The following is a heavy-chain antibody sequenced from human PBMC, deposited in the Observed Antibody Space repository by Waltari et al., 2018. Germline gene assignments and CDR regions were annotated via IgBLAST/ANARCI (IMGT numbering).Heavy chain of an antibody. V-gene: IGHV4-38-2*01. J-gene: IGHJ4*02. Sequence: QVQLQESGPGLVKPSETLSLTCAVSGYSISSGYYWGWIRQPPRKGLEWIGSIYHSGSTYYNPSLKSRVTISVDTSKNQFSLKLSSVTAADTAVYYCARVYGSGTLMGRVDYWGQGTLVTVSS. CDR3: ARVYGSGTLMGRVDY. CDR1: GYSISSGYY. D-gene: IGHD3-10*01. CDR2: IYHSGST.